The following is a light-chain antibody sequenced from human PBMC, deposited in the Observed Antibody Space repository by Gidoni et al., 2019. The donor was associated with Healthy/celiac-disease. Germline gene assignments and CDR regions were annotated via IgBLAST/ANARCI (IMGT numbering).Light chain of an antibody. J-gene: IGKJ3*01. V-gene: IGKV1-12*01. CDR1: QGISSW. CDR3: QPANSFPPS. Sequence: DIQMTQSPSSGSASVGDRVTITCRSRQGISSWLAWYQQKPGKAPKILIYAASSLQSWVPSRFSGSGSGTDFSLTLSSLQLEDFATFYCQPANSFPPSFGPGTKVDIK. CDR2: AAS.